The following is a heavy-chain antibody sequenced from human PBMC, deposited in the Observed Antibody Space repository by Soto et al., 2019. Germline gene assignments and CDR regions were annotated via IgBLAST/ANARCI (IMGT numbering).Heavy chain of an antibody. CDR3: ARGVVVVVPAAEKGYAFDI. CDR1: GFTFSSYS. V-gene: IGHV3-48*02. J-gene: IGHJ3*02. D-gene: IGHD2-2*01. CDR2: ISSSSSTI. Sequence: GGSLRLSCAASGFTFSSYSMNWVRQAPGKGLEWVSYISSSSSTIYYADSVKGRFTISRDNAKNSLYLQMNSLRDEDTAVYYCARGVVVVVPAAEKGYAFDIWGQGTMVTVSS.